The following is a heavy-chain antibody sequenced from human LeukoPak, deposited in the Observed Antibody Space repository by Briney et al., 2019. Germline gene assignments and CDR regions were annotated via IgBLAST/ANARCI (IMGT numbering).Heavy chain of an antibody. CDR1: GFTFSSYA. V-gene: IGHV3-23*01. CDR2: ISVSGVST. D-gene: IGHD4-17*01. J-gene: IGHJ4*02. CDR3: ARDPYGDYVFDY. Sequence: GGSLRLSCAASGFTFSSYAMSWVRQAPGKGLEWVLGISVSGVSTYYADSVKGRFTISRDNSKNTLYLQMYSLRAEDTALYYCARDPYGDYVFDYWGQGTLVTVSS.